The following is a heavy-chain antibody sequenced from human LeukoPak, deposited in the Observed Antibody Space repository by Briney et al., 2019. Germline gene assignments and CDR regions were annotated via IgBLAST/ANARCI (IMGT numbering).Heavy chain of an antibody. J-gene: IGHJ3*02. V-gene: IGHV3-21*01. CDR2: ISSSSSYI. Sequence: GGSLRLSCAASGFTFSSYSMNWVRQAPGKGLEWVSSISSSSSYIYYADSVKGRLTISRDNAKNSLYLQMNSLRAEDTAVYYCARDLGEGDPDAFDIWGQGTMVTVSS. CDR1: GFTFSSYS. D-gene: IGHD2-21*02. CDR3: ARDLGEGDPDAFDI.